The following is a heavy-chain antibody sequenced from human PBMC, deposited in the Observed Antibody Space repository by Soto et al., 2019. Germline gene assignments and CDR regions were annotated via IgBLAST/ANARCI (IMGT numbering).Heavy chain of an antibody. CDR2: IYSGGST. Sequence: GGSLRLSCAASGFTVSSNYMSWVRQAPGKGLEWVSVIYSGGSTYYADSVKGRFTISRDNSKNTLYLQMNSLRAEDTAVYYCARAWYNWNFNWFDPWGQGTLVTVSS. V-gene: IGHV3-66*01. D-gene: IGHD1-1*01. CDR3: ARAWYNWNFNWFDP. CDR1: GFTVSSNY. J-gene: IGHJ5*02.